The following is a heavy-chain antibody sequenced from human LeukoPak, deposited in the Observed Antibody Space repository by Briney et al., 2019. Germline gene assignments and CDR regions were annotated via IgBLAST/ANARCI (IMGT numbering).Heavy chain of an antibody. D-gene: IGHD3-10*01. V-gene: IGHV4-31*03. Sequence: SETLSLTCTVSGGSISSGGYYWSWIRQLPGKGLEWIGYIYYSGTTYYNPSLKSRLTISVDTSQNQFSLKLSSVTAADTAVYHCARDPGAYPYYFDYWGQGTLVTVSS. CDR2: IYYSGTT. J-gene: IGHJ4*02. CDR1: GGSISSGGYY. CDR3: ARDPGAYPYYFDY.